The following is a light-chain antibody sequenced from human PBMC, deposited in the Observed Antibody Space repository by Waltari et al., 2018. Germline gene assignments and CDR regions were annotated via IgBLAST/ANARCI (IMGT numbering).Light chain of an antibody. CDR2: STN. Sequence: QTVVTQEPSFSVSPGGTVTLTCGLSSGPVSSRHSPSSHQQTPGQAARTRSDSTNSLYSGVPDRFSGSILGNKAAITITGAQADDESVYYCVLHIGNLVFGGVVFGGGTKLTVL. V-gene: IGLV8-61*01. CDR3: VLHIGNLVFGGVV. J-gene: IGLJ2*01. CDR1: SGPVSSRHS.